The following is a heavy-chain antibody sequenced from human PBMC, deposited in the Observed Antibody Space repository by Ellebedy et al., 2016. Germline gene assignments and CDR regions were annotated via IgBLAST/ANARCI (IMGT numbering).Heavy chain of an antibody. CDR1: GGTFSSYA. D-gene: IGHD5-24*01. Sequence: KVSXXASGGTFSSYAISWVRQMPGKGLEWMGIIYPGDSDTRYSPSFQGQVTISADKSISTAYLQWSSLKASDTAMYYCARRREGYHTRWFDPWGQGTLVTVSS. CDR2: IYPGDSDT. CDR3: ARRREGYHTRWFDP. J-gene: IGHJ5*02. V-gene: IGHV5-51*01.